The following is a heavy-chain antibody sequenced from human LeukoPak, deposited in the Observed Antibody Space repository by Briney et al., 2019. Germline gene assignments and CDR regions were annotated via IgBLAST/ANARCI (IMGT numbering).Heavy chain of an antibody. CDR1: GGSISSGSYY. Sequence: SETLSLTCTVSGGSISSGSYYWSWIRQPAGKGREWIGRIYTSGSTNYNPSLKSRVTISVDTSKNQFSLKLSSVTAADTAVYYCARGLWPSYAFDIWGQGTMVTVSS. V-gene: IGHV4-61*02. D-gene: IGHD2-21*01. CDR2: IYTSGST. J-gene: IGHJ3*02. CDR3: ARGLWPSYAFDI.